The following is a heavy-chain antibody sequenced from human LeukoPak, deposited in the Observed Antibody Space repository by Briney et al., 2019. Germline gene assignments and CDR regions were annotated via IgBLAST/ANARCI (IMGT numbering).Heavy chain of an antibody. CDR2: IIPIFGTA. Sequence: SVKVSCKASRGTFSSYAISWVPQAPGQGLGWMGGIIPIFGTANYAQKFQGRVTITTDQSPSTAYMELSSLRSEDTAVYYCARAAAPFYGSGTEDVWGKGTTVTVSS. CDR3: ARAAAPFYGSGTEDV. V-gene: IGHV1-69*05. D-gene: IGHD3-10*01. CDR1: RGTFSSYA. J-gene: IGHJ6*03.